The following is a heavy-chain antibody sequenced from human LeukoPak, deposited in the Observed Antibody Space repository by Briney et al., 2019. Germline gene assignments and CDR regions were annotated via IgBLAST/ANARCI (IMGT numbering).Heavy chain of an antibody. J-gene: IGHJ4*02. Sequence: SETLSLTCAVSGGSISSDNWWSWVRQPPGKGLEWIGEIYHSGSTNYNPSLQSRVTISVDTSRNQFSLKLSSVTAADTAVYYCARLAWGRLDYWGQGTRVTVSS. CDR1: GGSISSDNW. D-gene: IGHD7-27*01. CDR2: IYHSGST. V-gene: IGHV4-4*02. CDR3: ARLAWGRLDY.